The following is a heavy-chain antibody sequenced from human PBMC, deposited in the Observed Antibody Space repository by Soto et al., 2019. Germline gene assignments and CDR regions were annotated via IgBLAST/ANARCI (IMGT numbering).Heavy chain of an antibody. Sequence: PGESLKISCKGSGFSFPNYWIGWVRQMPGKGLEWMGVIYPDDSDTRYSPSFQGQVTISADKSISTAYPQWDSLKASDTAMYYCAIQSATSPTYHYYEMDVWGQGTLVTVSS. CDR2: IYPDDSDT. V-gene: IGHV5-51*01. J-gene: IGHJ6*02. CDR1: GFSFPNYW. D-gene: IGHD1-1*01. CDR3: AIQSATSPTYHYYEMDV.